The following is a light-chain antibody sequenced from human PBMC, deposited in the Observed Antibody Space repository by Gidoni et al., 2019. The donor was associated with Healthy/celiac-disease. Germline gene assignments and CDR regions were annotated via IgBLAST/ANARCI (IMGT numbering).Light chain of an antibody. CDR2: GAS. CDR1: QSVSSSY. Sequence: DIVLTQSTGTLSLSPGERATLSCSDSQSVSSSYLAWYQQKHGQPPMLFIYGASSRATCIPDRFSGSVSGTYFTLTISILEPEVVVVYYCQQYGSSPVFTFGPGTKVDIK. CDR3: QQYGSSPVFT. J-gene: IGKJ3*01. V-gene: IGKV3-20*01.